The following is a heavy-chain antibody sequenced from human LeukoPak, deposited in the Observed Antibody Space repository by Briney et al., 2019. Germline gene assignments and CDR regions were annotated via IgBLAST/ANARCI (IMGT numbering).Heavy chain of an antibody. CDR2: ISASTGYT. CDR1: GYSFSNYG. CDR3: AREAGQYCSTTTCSGYYGLDV. Sequence: ASVKVSCKASGYSFSNYGVSWVRQAPGQGLEWLGWISASTGYTNYAQQVRFRVSMSTDTFTSTVYMELRSLRSDDTAVYYCAREAGQYCSTTTCSGYYGLDVWGQGTTVTVSS. V-gene: IGHV1-18*01. D-gene: IGHD2-2*01. J-gene: IGHJ6*02.